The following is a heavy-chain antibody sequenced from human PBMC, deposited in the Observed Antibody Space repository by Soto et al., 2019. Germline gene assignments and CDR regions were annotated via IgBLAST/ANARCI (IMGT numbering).Heavy chain of an antibody. D-gene: IGHD2-2*01. CDR2: IYYSGST. CDR1: GGSISSGGYY. CDR3: ARTSTICSSTSCGLDY. Sequence: QVQLQESGPGLVKPSQTLSLTCTVSGGSISSGGYYWSWIRQHPGKGLEWIGYIYYSGSTYYNPSLKSRVTISVDTSKNQFSLKLSSVTAADTAVYYCARTSTICSSTSCGLDYWGQGTLVTVSS. V-gene: IGHV4-31*03. J-gene: IGHJ4*02.